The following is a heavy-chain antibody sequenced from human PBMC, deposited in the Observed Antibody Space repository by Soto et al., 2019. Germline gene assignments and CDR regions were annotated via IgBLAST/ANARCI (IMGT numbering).Heavy chain of an antibody. D-gene: IGHD6-13*01. J-gene: IGHJ4*02. Sequence: QVQLVESGGGLVKPGGSLRLSCAASGFTFSDYYMTWIRQAPGSGLEWVSYISSSSGTISYANSVKGRFTISRDNAQNSLHLQMTSLRAEDTAVYYCARGTYRSKTAFDYWGQGTLVTVSS. CDR2: ISSSSGTI. CDR3: ARGTYRSKTAFDY. CDR1: GFTFSDYY. V-gene: IGHV3-11*01.